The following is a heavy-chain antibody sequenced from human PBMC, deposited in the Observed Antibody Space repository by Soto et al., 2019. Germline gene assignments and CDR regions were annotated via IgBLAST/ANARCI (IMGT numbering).Heavy chain of an antibody. CDR1: GYTFTSYY. J-gene: IGHJ5*02. Sequence: GASVKVSCKASGYTFTSYYMHWVRQAPGQGLEWMGIINPSGGSTSYAQKFQGRVTMTRDTSTSTVYMELSSLRSEDTAVYYCARSAPPVFYDYSNYYNWFDPWGQGTLVTVSS. CDR3: ARSAPPVFYDYSNYYNWFDP. V-gene: IGHV1-46*03. CDR2: INPSGGST. D-gene: IGHD4-4*01.